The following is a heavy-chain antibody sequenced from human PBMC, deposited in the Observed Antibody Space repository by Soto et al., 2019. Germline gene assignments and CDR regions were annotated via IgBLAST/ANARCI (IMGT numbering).Heavy chain of an antibody. Sequence: QVHLVESGGDVVQPGGSLRLSCAASGFTFRSYGMHWVRQAPGKGLEWVAVISYDGSNKYFAHSVKGRFTISRDNSRNTLYLQMDSLRPEDTAVYYCAKNERYCTSTTCPPYYGMDVWGQGTTVTVSS. CDR3: AKNERYCTSTTCPPYYGMDV. J-gene: IGHJ6*02. CDR2: ISYDGSNK. V-gene: IGHV3-30*18. D-gene: IGHD2-2*01. CDR1: GFTFRSYG.